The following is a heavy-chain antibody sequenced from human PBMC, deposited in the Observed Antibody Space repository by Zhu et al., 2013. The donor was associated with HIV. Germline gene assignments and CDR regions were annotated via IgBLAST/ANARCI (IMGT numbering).Heavy chain of an antibody. CDR2: INHSGST. CDR1: GGSISSSNW. D-gene: IGHD3-10*01. V-gene: IGHV4-4*02. CDR3: ARTMVRGFFPLYYMDV. Sequence: QVQLQESGPGLVKPSGTLSLTCAVSGGSISSSNWWSWVRQPPGKGLEWIGEINHSGSTNYNPSLKSRVTISVDTSKNQFSLKLSSVTAADTAVYYCARTMVRGFFPLYYMDVWGKGTTVTVSS. J-gene: IGHJ6*03.